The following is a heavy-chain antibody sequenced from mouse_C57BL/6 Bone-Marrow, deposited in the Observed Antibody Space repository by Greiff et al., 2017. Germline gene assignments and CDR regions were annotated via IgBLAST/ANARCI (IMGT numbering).Heavy chain of an antibody. CDR3: VRHELLTTGFAY. V-gene: IGHV10-1*01. J-gene: IGHJ3*01. CDR2: IRRKSNNYAT. Sequence: EVKLQESGGGLVQPKGSLKLSCAASGFSFNPYAMNWVRQAPGKGLEWVARIRRKSNNYATYYADSVKDRFTISRDDAESMLYLQMNNLKTEDTAMYYCVRHELLTTGFAYWGQGTLVTVSA. D-gene: IGHD1-1*01. CDR1: GFSFNPYA.